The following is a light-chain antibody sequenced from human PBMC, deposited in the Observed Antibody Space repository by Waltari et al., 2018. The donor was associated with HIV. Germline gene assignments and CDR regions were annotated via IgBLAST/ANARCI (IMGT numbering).Light chain of an antibody. CDR3: QQADSLPLT. V-gene: IGKV1-12*01. Sequence: DIQLTQSPSSVSASVGDTVTVTCRASHDISRPLAWYQQKPGKAPELLIFAASTLQSGVSSRFRGSGSGTSFTLTINTLQTEDFATYYCQQADSLPLTFGGGTKVEI. CDR2: AAS. J-gene: IGKJ4*01. CDR1: HDISRP.